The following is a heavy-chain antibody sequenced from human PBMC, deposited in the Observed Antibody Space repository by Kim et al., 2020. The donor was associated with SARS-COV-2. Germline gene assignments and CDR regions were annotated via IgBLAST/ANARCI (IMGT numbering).Heavy chain of an antibody. CDR2: INAGNGNT. D-gene: IGHD6-19*01. J-gene: IGHJ6*02. V-gene: IGHV1-3*01. CDR3: ARDPFDSSGWYGDYYYYYGMDV. CDR1: GYTFTSYA. Sequence: ASVKVSCKASGYTFTSYAMHWVRQAPGQRLEWMGWINAGNGNTKYSQKLQGRVTITRDTSASTAYMELSSLRSEDTAVYYCARDPFDSSGWYGDYYYYYGMDVWGQGTTVTVSS.